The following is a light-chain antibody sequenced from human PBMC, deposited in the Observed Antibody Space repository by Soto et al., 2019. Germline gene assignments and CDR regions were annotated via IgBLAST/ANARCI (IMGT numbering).Light chain of an antibody. CDR1: QSVSSSY. Sequence: EIVLTQSPGTLSLSPGERATLSCRASQSVSSSYLAWYQQKPGQAPRLLIYGASSRATGIPDRSSGSGSGTDFTLTISRLEPEDFAVYYCQQYGSSPATFGQGTKVEIK. J-gene: IGKJ1*01. CDR3: QQYGSSPAT. CDR2: GAS. V-gene: IGKV3-20*01.